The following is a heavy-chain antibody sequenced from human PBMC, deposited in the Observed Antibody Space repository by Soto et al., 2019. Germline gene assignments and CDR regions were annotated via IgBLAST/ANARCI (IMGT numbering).Heavy chain of an antibody. CDR3: AKDLRQGASGATVYGMDV. V-gene: IGHV3-30*18. D-gene: IGHD5-12*01. Sequence: QVQLVESGGGEVQPGTSLRLSCAASGFIFSDNGMHWVRQSPGKGLEWVAATSYDGSKTFYADSVKGRLSIYRDNSKSTLYLPMSRLRPEDTAVYYCAKDLRQGASGATVYGMDVWGQGTTVTVSS. CDR2: TSYDGSKT. CDR1: GFIFSDNG. J-gene: IGHJ6*02.